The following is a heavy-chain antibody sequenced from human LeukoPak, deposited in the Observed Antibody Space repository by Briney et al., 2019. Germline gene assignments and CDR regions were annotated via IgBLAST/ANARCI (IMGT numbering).Heavy chain of an antibody. CDR1: VYTLTEYY. CDR2: IIPDSGGT. V-gene: IGHV1-2*02. Sequence: ASVKVSCKASVYTLTEYYIHWVRQAPGQGLEWMGSIIPDSGGTTYQQNFQGRVTMTRDTSISTFYMELSSLRPDDTAVYYCSTEDKYCTGANCGVYWGQGTLVTVSS. D-gene: IGHD2-8*02. CDR3: STEDKYCTGANCGVY. J-gene: IGHJ4*02.